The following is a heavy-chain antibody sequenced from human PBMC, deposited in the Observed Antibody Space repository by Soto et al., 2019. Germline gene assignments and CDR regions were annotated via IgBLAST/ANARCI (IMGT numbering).Heavy chain of an antibody. V-gene: IGHV1-18*04. CDR2: ISAYNGNT. J-gene: IGHJ6*02. D-gene: IGHD4-4*01. CDR3: ARDPVTTVYYYGMDV. Sequence: ASVKVSCKASGYTFTSYGISWVRQAPGQGLEWMGWISAYNGNTNYAQRLQGRVTMTTDTSTSTAYMELRSLRSDDTAVYYCARDPVTTVYYYGMDVWGQGTTVTVSS. CDR1: GYTFTSYG.